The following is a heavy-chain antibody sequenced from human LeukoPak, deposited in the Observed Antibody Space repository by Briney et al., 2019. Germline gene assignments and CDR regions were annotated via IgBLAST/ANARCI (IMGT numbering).Heavy chain of an antibody. CDR3: ARVSVVVPGANGY. CDR1: GFTFSDHY. J-gene: IGHJ4*02. CDR2: SRNKANSYST. Sequence: PGGSLRLSCVASGFTFSDHYMDWVRQAPGKGLEWVGRSRNKANSYSTEYAASVKGRFTVSRDASKNSLYLQMNSLRTEDTAVYYCARVSVVVPGANGYWGQGTLVTVSS. D-gene: IGHD2-2*01. V-gene: IGHV3-72*01.